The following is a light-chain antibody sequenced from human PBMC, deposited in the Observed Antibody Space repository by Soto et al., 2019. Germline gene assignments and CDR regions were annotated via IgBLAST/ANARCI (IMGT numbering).Light chain of an antibody. CDR1: SSNIGNNY. CDR3: GTWASSLSAVV. Sequence: QSVLTQPHSVSAAPGQKVTISCSGSSSNIGNNYVSWYQQLPGTAPKLLIYDNNKRPSGIPDRFSGSKAGTSASLGITGLQTGDEADYYCGTWASSLSAVVFGGGTKLTVL. V-gene: IGLV1-51*01. J-gene: IGLJ2*01. CDR2: DNN.